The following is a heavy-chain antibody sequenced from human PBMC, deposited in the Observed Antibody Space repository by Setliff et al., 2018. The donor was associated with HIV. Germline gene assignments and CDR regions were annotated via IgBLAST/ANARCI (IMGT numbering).Heavy chain of an antibody. CDR1: NGSISSGTFY. J-gene: IGHJ5*02. CDR2: INTSGST. Sequence: TLSLTCTVSNGSISSGTFYWNWIRQPAGKGLEWIGRINTSGSTNYNPSLKGRVTISVDKSQNQFSLKLSSVTAADTAVYYCARDFKRYNSPCRFDPWGQGTLVTVSS. V-gene: IGHV4-61*02. D-gene: IGHD6-13*01. CDR3: ARDFKRYNSPCRFDP.